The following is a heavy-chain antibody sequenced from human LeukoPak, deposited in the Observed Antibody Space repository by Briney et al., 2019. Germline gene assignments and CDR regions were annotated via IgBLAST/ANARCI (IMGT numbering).Heavy chain of an antibody. V-gene: IGHV4-31*03. CDR3: ARIRTTVTRPYYFDY. J-gene: IGHJ4*02. Sequence: SETLSLTCTVSGGSISSGGYYWSWIRQHPGKGLEWIGYIYYSGSTYYNPSLKSRVTISVDTSKNQFSLKLSSVTAADTAVYYCARIRTTVTRPYYFDYCGQGTLVTVSS. CDR1: GGSISSGGYY. D-gene: IGHD4-17*01. CDR2: IYYSGST.